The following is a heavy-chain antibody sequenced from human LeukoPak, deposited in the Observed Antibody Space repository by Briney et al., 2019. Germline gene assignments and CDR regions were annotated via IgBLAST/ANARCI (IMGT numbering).Heavy chain of an antibody. V-gene: IGHV1-8*01. Sequence: ASVKVSCKASGYTFTSYDINWVRQATGQGLEWMGWMNPNSGNTGYAQKFQGRVTMTRNTSISTAYMELSSLRSEDTDVYYCAKSRFGELSPYYYYYYYMDVWGKGTTVTVSS. CDR1: GYTFTSYD. D-gene: IGHD3-10*01. CDR2: MNPNSGNT. J-gene: IGHJ6*03. CDR3: AKSRFGELSPYYYYYYYMDV.